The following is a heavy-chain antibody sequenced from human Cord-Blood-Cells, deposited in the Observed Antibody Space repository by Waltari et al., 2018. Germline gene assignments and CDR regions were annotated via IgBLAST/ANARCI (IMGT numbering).Heavy chain of an antibody. V-gene: IGHV1-69*01. CDR2: IIPIFGTA. CDR1: GGPFSSYA. D-gene: IGHD2-21*01. J-gene: IGHJ4*02. Sequence: QVQLVQSGAEVKKPGSSVKVSCKASGGPFSSYAISWVRPAPGQGLEWMGGIIPIFGTANYAQKFQGRVTITADESTSTAYMELSSLRSEDTAVYYCARDPVCGGDCYFDYWGQGTLVTVSS. CDR3: ARDPVCGGDCYFDY.